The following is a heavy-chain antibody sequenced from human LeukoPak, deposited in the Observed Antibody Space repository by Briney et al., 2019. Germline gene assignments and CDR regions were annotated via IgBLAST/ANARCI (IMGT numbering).Heavy chain of an antibody. D-gene: IGHD4-11*01. V-gene: IGHV4-34*01. CDR2: INHSGST. J-gene: IGHJ6*03. CDR3: AREHYSILRSNYYYMDV. Sequence: SETLSLTCAVYGGSFSGYYWSWIRQPPGKGLEWMGEINHSGSTNYNPSLKSRVTISVDTSKNQFSLKLSSVTVADTAVYYCAREHYSILRSNYYYMDVWGKGTTVTVSS. CDR1: GGSFSGYY.